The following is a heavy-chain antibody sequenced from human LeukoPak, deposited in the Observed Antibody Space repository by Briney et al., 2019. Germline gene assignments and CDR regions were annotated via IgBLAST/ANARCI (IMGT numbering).Heavy chain of an antibody. Sequence: GGSLRLSCAASGFTFSSYEMNWVRQAPGKGLEWVSYISSSGSTIYYADSVKGRFTISRDNAKNSLYLQMNSLRAEDTAVYYCARAIRAEGITIIVVVTGIDYWGQGTLVTVSS. CDR3: ARAIRAEGITIIVVVTGIDY. CDR2: ISSSGSTI. V-gene: IGHV3-48*03. J-gene: IGHJ4*02. CDR1: GFTFSSYE. D-gene: IGHD3-22*01.